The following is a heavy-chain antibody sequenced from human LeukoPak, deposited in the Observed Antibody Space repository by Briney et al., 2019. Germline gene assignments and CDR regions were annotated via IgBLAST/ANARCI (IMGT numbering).Heavy chain of an antibody. D-gene: IGHD1-26*01. V-gene: IGHV3-48*04. J-gene: IGHJ4*02. CDR3: AGDSGSRDY. CDR2: ISVSSSTI. CDR1: GFTFSSYS. Sequence: GGSLRLSCAASGFTFSSYSMNWVRQAPGKGLEWVSYISVSSSTIYYADSVKGRFTISRDNAKNSLYLQMNSLRAEDTAVYYCAGDSGSRDYWGQGTLVTVSS.